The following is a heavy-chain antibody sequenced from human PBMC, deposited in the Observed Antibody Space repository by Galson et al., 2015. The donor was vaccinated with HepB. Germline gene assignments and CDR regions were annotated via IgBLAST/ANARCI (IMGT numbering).Heavy chain of an antibody. V-gene: IGHV3-33*08. CDR2: IWYDGSNK. Sequence: SLRLSCAASGFTFSSYGMHWVRQAPGKGLEWVAVIWYDGSNKYYADSVKGRFTISRDNSKNTLYLQMNSLRAEDTAVYYCARGGGWYVVPLDYWGQGTLVTVSS. CDR3: ARGGGWYVVPLDY. D-gene: IGHD2-15*01. J-gene: IGHJ4*02. CDR1: GFTFSSYG.